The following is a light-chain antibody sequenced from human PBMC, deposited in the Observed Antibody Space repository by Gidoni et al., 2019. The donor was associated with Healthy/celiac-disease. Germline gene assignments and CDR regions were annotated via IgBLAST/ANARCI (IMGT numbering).Light chain of an antibody. Sequence: LVLTPSPATLSLSPGERATLSCRASQSVSSSYLAWYQQKPGQAPRLLIAGASSRATGTPDRFSGSGSGTDFTLTISRMEPEDFAVYYCQQYGSSPRTFGQGTKLEIK. CDR1: QSVSSSY. CDR2: GAS. J-gene: IGKJ2*01. CDR3: QQYGSSPRT. V-gene: IGKV3-20*01.